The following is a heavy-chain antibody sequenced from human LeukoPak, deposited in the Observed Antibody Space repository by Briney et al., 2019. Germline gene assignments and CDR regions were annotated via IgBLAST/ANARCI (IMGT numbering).Heavy chain of an antibody. D-gene: IGHD3-10*01. J-gene: IGHJ5*02. Sequence: SETLSHTCTVSGGSISSSSYYWGWIRQPPGKGLEWIGSMYHSGSTYYNPSLKSRVTISVDTSKNHFSLKLSSVTAADTAVYYCARRYYYVSGSYYNHFDPWGQGTLVTVSS. CDR1: GGSISSSSYY. CDR3: ARRYYYVSGSYYNHFDP. CDR2: MYHSGST. V-gene: IGHV4-39*02.